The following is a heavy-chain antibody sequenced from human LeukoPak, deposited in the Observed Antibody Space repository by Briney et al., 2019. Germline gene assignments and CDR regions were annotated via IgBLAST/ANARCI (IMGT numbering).Heavy chain of an antibody. D-gene: IGHD6-19*01. V-gene: IGHV1-46*01. J-gene: IGHJ3*02. CDR2: INPSGGST. CDR1: GYTFTSYY. Sequence: ASVKVSCKASGYTFTSYYMHWVRQAPGQGLEWMGIINPSGGSTSYAQKFQGRVTMTRDTSTSTVYMELSSLRSGDTAAYYCARGIAVADDAFDIWGQGTMVTVSS. CDR3: ARGIAVADDAFDI.